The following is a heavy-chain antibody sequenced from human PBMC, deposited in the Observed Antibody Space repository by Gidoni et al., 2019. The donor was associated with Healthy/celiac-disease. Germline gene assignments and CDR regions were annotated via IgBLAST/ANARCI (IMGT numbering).Heavy chain of an antibody. CDR2: ISGSGGST. CDR1: GFTFSSYA. D-gene: IGHD1-1*01. Sequence: EVQLLESGGGLVQPGRSLRLSCAASGFTFSSYAMSWVRQAPGKGLEWVSAISGSGGSTYYADSVKGRFTISRDNSKNTLYLQMNSLRAEDTAVYYCAKGNGVGLSGPSWGQGTLVTVSS. J-gene: IGHJ4*02. CDR3: AKGNGVGLSGPS. V-gene: IGHV3-23*01.